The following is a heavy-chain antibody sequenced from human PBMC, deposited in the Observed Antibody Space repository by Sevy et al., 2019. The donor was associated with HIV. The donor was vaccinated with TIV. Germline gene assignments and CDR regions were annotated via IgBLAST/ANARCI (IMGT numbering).Heavy chain of an antibody. Sequence: SETLSLTCTVSGGSISSGDYYWTWMRQPPGKGLEWIGYIYYSGITYYNPSLKSRVAISVDTVKNQFSLKLTSVTAADTAVYYCARYCISTSLDNWFDPWGQGTLVTVSS. CDR1: GGSISSGDYY. D-gene: IGHD2-2*01. J-gene: IGHJ5*02. V-gene: IGHV4-30-4*01. CDR2: IYYSGIT. CDR3: ARYCISTSLDNWFDP.